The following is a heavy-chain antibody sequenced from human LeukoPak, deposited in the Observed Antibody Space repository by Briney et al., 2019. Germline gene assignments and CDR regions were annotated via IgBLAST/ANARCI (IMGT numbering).Heavy chain of an antibody. CDR1: GGSISSSNW. J-gene: IGHJ3*02. CDR3: ARDYYGSGTAGAFDI. CDR2: IYHSGST. D-gene: IGHD3-10*01. Sequence: SGTLSLTCAVSGGSISSSNWWSWVRQPPGKGLEWIGEIYHSGSTNYNPSLKSRVTISVDTSKNQFSLKLSSVTAADTAAYYCARDYYGSGTAGAFDIWGQGTMVTVSS. V-gene: IGHV4-4*02.